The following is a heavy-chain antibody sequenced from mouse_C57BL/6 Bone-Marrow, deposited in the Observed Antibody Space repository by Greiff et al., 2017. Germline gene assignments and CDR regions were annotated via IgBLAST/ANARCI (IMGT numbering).Heavy chain of an antibody. D-gene: IGHD4-1*01. CDR1: GYTFTSYW. J-gene: IGHJ1*03. CDR3: ATKNQALPLTGIGYWYVDV. Sequence: QVQLQQPGAELVKPGASVKMSCKASGYTFTSYWITWVKQRPGQGLEWLGDIYPGSGSTNYNEKFKSKATLTVDTSSSTAYMQLSSLTSEDSAVYYCATKNQALPLTGIGYWYVDVWGTGTTVTVSS. V-gene: IGHV1-55*01. CDR2: IYPGSGST.